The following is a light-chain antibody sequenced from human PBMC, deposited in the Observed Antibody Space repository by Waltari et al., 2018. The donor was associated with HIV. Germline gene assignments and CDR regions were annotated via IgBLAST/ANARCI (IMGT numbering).Light chain of an antibody. Sequence: QSALTQPPSASGSPGQSLTFPCTGTSSDIGHFNFVSWYQQHPGKAPKPLIYDVNKRPSGVPDRFSASKSGATASLTVAGLLAEDEADYYCAAYAGNNIVIFGGGTKVTV. CDR3: AAYAGNNIVI. J-gene: IGLJ2*01. CDR2: DVN. CDR1: SSDIGHFNF. V-gene: IGLV2-8*01.